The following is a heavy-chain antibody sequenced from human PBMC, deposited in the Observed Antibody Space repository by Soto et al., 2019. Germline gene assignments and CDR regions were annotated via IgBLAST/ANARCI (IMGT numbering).Heavy chain of an antibody. CDR2: ISGYNGNT. V-gene: IGHV1-18*01. J-gene: IGHJ4*02. CDR1: GYTFTSYG. Sequence: QVQLVQSGAEVKKPGASVKVSCKASGYTFTSYGISWVRQAPGQGLEWMGWISGYNGNTKYAQKLQGRVTMTTDTSTSTAYMKLRSLRSDDTAVYYCARSDQYFDWLPQSPYYFDYWGQGTLVTVSS. CDR3: ARSDQYFDWLPQSPYYFDY. D-gene: IGHD3-9*01.